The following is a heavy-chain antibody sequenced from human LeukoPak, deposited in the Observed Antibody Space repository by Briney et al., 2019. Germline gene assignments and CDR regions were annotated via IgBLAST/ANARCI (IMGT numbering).Heavy chain of an antibody. D-gene: IGHD5-18*01. V-gene: IGHV4-59*01. CDR2: IFYSGST. J-gene: IGHJ4*02. Sequence: SETLSLTCTVSGGSISSYYWSWIRQPPGKGLEWIGFIFYSGSTNYNPSLKSRVTISVDTSKNQFSLKLSSVTAADTAVYYCARGDSYGYFDYWGQGTLVTVSS. CDR1: GGSISSYY. CDR3: ARGDSYGYFDY.